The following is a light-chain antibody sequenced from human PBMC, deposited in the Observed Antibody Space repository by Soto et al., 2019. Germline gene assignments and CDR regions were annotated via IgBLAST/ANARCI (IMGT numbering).Light chain of an antibody. CDR1: QRVGIN. V-gene: IGKV3-15*01. Sequence: EIVMTQSPATLSVSPGETATLSCRASQRVGINLAWYQQKPGQAPRLLIYSASTRASGIPDRFSGSGSGTEFTLTISSLQSEDSAVYYCHQYNSWPRGTFGPGTKVEIK. J-gene: IGKJ3*01. CDR3: HQYNSWPRGT. CDR2: SAS.